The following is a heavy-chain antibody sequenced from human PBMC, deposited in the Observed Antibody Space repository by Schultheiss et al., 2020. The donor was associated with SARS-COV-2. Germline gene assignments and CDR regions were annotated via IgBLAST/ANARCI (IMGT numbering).Heavy chain of an antibody. J-gene: IGHJ4*02. CDR3: ARATSYGDYVDY. D-gene: IGHD4-17*01. CDR2: ISHSGST. CDR1: GGSISSSNW. V-gene: IGHV4-4*02. Sequence: SETLSLTCAVSGGSISSSNWWSWVRQPPGKGLEWIGEISHSGSTNYNPSLKSRLTTSVDTSKNQLSLKLSSVTAADTAFYYCARATSYGDYVDYWGQGTLVTVSS.